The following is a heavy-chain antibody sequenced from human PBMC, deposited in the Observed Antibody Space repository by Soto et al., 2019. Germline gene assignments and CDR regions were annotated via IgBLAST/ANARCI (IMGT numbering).Heavy chain of an antibody. Sequence: GGSLRLSCAASGFTFSSYAMHWVRQAPGKGLEWVAVISYDGSNKYYADSVKGRFTISRDNSKNTLYLQMNSLRAEDTAVYYCAKELTGYSSGWPEETFDYWGQGTLVTVSS. J-gene: IGHJ4*02. CDR1: GFTFSSYA. D-gene: IGHD6-19*01. CDR3: AKELTGYSSGWPEETFDY. CDR2: ISYDGSNK. V-gene: IGHV3-30-3*01.